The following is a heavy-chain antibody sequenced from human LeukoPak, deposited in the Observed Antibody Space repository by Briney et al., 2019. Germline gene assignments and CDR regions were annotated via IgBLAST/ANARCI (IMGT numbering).Heavy chain of an antibody. CDR3: ATLLSDYGAHYFDS. Sequence: PSETLSLTCAVSDSSISSGYFWGWIRPPPGKGLEWIGTLYHSGSTYYNPSLKSRVAISLDTSKTQFSLKLSSVTAADTALYYRATLLSDYGAHYFDSWGQGVLVTVSS. J-gene: IGHJ4*02. V-gene: IGHV4-38-2*01. D-gene: IGHD4-17*01. CDR1: DSSISSGYF. CDR2: LYHSGST.